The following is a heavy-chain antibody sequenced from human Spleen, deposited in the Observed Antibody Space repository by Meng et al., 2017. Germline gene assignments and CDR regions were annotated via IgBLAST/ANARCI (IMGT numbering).Heavy chain of an antibody. CDR2: ITAGNGDT. V-gene: IGHV1-3*01. J-gene: IGHJ4*02. CDR1: ESPFPAYA. D-gene: IGHD2-15*01. CDR3: AREVGVAEGSSFDY. Sequence: QVDIVQAWAGVSVPGASRRVACKASESPFPAYAMPWVRQAPGQRPEWMGWITAGNGDTKYSQKFQGRVIISRDTSASTAYMELSSLKSGETAVYYCAREVGVAEGSSFDYWGQGTLVTVSS.